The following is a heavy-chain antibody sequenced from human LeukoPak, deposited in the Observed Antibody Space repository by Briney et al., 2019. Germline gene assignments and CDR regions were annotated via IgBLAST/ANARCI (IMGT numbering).Heavy chain of an antibody. CDR1: GYTLTELS. J-gene: IGHJ4*02. CDR2: FDPEDGET. Sequence: GASVKVSCTVSGYTLTELSMHWVRQAPGKGLEWMGGFDPEDGETIYAQKFQGRVTMTEDTSTDTAYMELSSLRSEDTAVYYCATRTPYYDSSGGYYFDYWGQGTLVTVSS. D-gene: IGHD3-22*01. V-gene: IGHV1-24*01. CDR3: ATRTPYYDSSGGYYFDY.